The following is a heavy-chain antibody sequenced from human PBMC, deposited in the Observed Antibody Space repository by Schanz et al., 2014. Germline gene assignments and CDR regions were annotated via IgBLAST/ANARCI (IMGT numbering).Heavy chain of an antibody. V-gene: IGHV1-18*01. CDR1: GYTFTSYG. J-gene: IGHJ2*01. Sequence: GPEVKEPGASVKVSCKASGYTFTSYGISWVRQAPGQGLEWLGWIRPDNGHTTYSQKVRDRVIFTTDTSANTAYMELRSLRSDDTAHYYCVRVPSRDVSFDLWGRGTLVTVSS. D-gene: IGHD3-16*01. CDR2: IRPDNGHT. CDR3: VRVPSRDVSFDL.